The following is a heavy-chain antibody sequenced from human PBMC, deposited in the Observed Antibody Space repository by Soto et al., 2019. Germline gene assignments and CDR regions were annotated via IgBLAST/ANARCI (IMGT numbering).Heavy chain of an antibody. CDR2: IKPDNGNT. D-gene: IGHD2-15*01. CDR1: GYTFTRYT. CDR3: ARGIATGQLDP. V-gene: IGHV1-3*01. J-gene: IGHJ5*02. Sequence: QVQLVQSGAEVKKPGASVKISCKASGYTFTRYTMNWVRQAPGQRLEWMGWIKPDNGNTKSSQKFQDRVIITRDTSASTAYMDVSSLRSEDTAVYYCARGIATGQLDPWGQGTLVTVSS.